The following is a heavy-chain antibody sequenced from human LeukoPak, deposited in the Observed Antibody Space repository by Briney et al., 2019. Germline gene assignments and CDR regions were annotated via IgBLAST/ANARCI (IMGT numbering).Heavy chain of an antibody. CDR3: ARGGGWYN. V-gene: IGHV3-48*01. CDR1: GFTFSSSS. J-gene: IGHJ4*02. CDR2: ITSSSSTI. D-gene: IGHD6-19*01. Sequence: PGGSLRLSCAASGFTFSSSSMNWVRQAPGKGLEWVSYITSSSSTIYYADSVKGRFTISRDNSKNTLYMQMNSLRAEDTAVYYCARGGGWYNWGQGTLVTVSS.